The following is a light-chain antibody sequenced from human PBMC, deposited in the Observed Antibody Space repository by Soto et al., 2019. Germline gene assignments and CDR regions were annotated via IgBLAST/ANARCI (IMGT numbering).Light chain of an antibody. CDR3: PSHTASSTWV. CDR1: SSDAGSDNY. J-gene: IGLJ3*02. CDR2: EFS. V-gene: IGLV2-14*01. Sequence: QSALTQPASVSGSPGQSITISCTGTSSDAGSDNYVSWFQPHPGKAPKLMIYEFSRRPSGVSNRCSGSKSANTASLTISGLQAEEEADYYCPSHTASSTWVFVGWTKLTVL.